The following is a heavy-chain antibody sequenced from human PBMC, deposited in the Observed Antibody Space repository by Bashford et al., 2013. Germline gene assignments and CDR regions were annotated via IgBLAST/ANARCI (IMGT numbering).Heavy chain of an antibody. J-gene: IGHJ5*02. CDR1: GFIVSDYT. V-gene: IGHV3-21*01. Sequence: GSLRLSCTVSGFIVSDYTMNWVRQIPGKGLEWVSSISATDGDIYYADSVQGQFTISRDTAKNSLYLQMNSLRAEDTAVYYCAIITTAGIGLGHWGQGTLVTVSS. D-gene: IGHD3-22*01. CDR3: AIITTAGIGLGH. CDR2: ISATDGDI.